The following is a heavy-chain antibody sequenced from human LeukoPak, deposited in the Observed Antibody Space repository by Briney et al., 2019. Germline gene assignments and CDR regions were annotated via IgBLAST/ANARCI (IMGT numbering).Heavy chain of an antibody. CDR2: ISGSGGST. CDR1: GFTFSSYA. CDR3: AKDPKVLYGSGMDV. D-gene: IGHD3-10*01. Sequence: TGGSLRLSCAASGFTFSSYAMSWVRQAPGKGLEWVSAISGSGGSTYYADSVKGRFTISRDNSKNTLYLQMNSLRAEDTAVYYCAKDPKVLYGSGMDVWGQGTTVTVSS. V-gene: IGHV3-23*01. J-gene: IGHJ6*02.